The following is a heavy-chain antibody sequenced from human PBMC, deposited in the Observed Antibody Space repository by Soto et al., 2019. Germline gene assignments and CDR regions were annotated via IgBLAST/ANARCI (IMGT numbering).Heavy chain of an antibody. CDR3: AAVTYYFDY. D-gene: IGHD4-4*01. CDR1: GFTFSSYA. V-gene: IGHV3-30-3*01. Sequence: GGSLRLSCAASGFTFSSYAMHWVRQAPGKGLEWVAVISYDGSNKYYADSVKGRFTISRDNSKNTLYLQMNSLRAEDTAVYYCAAVTYYFDYWGQGTLVTVS. CDR2: ISYDGSNK. J-gene: IGHJ4*02.